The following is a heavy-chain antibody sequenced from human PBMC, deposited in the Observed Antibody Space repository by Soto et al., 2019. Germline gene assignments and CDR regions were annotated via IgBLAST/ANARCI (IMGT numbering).Heavy chain of an antibody. CDR3: ARSRHGSGSYTHFYYGLDV. CDR1: GCTFDDYA. D-gene: IGHD3-10*01. CDR2: ISCNSSTI. V-gene: IGHV3-9*01. J-gene: IGHJ6*02. Sequence: PGGSLRLSCAASGCTFDDYAMHWVRQAPGKGLEWVAGISCNSSTIDYADSVKGRFTISRDNSKNTVYLQMNSLRAEDTAVYYCARSRHGSGSYTHFYYGLDVWGQGTTVTVSS.